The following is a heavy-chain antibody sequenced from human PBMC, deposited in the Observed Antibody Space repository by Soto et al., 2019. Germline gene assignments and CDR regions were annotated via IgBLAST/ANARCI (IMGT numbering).Heavy chain of an antibody. J-gene: IGHJ4*02. CDR2: TYYRSNWYT. V-gene: IGHV6-1*01. Sequence: SQTLSLTCAISGDSVSTNSATWDWIRQSPSRGLEWLGRTYYRSNWYTDYAVSVKGRITICPDTSNTQLSLQLNSVTPDDTAVYYCARGSMGASFFDCWGQGTLVTVSS. D-gene: IGHD2-2*01. CDR3: ARGSMGASFFDC. CDR1: GDSVSTNSAT.